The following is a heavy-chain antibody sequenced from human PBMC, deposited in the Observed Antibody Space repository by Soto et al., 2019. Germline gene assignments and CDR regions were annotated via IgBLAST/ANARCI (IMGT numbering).Heavy chain of an antibody. V-gene: IGHV1-18*01. Sequence: QVQLVQSGAEVKKPGASVKVSCKASGYTFTSYGISWVRQAPGQGLEWMGWISAYNGNTNYAQKLQGRVTMTTDTAPSTAYMELRSLRSDDTAVYYCARDEARRYGDYMDAFDIWGQGTMVTVSS. CDR1: GYTFTSYG. CDR3: ARDEARRYGDYMDAFDI. CDR2: ISAYNGNT. J-gene: IGHJ3*02. D-gene: IGHD4-17*01.